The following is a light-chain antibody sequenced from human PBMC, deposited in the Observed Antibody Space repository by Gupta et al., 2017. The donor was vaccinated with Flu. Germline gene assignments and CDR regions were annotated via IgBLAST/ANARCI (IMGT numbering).Light chain of an antibody. CDR3: QQDYSTSFT. CDR2: CAS. V-gene: IGKV4-1*01. Sequence: SLGERATINCKSSQGVLYSSNNKNYLPWYHDKPGQIPKVPLCCASTRESGVPDRYSDSESGRALTLTISSMPVQNVAVSCSQQDYSTSFTSGEGTKMEIK. CDR1: QGVLYSSNNKNY. J-gene: IGKJ2*01.